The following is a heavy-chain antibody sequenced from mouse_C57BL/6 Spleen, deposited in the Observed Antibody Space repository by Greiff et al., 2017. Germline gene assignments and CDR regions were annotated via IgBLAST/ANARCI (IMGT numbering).Heavy chain of an antibody. CDR1: GYTFTDYN. J-gene: IGHJ2*01. CDR3: ARGYYGSSYVDYFDY. Sequence: VQLKEPGPELVKPGASVKMSCKASGYTFTDYNMHWVKQSHGKSLEWIGYINPKNGGTSYNQKFKGKATLTVNKSSSTAYMALRSLTSEDSAVYYCARGYYGSSYVDYFDYWGQGTTLTVSS. D-gene: IGHD1-1*01. V-gene: IGHV1-22*01. CDR2: INPKNGGT.